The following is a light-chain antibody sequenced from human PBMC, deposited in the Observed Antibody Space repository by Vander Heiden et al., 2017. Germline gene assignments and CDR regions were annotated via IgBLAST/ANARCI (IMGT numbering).Light chain of an antibody. Sequence: DIQMTQSPSSLSASVGDRVTITCRASQSISSYLNWYQQKPGKAPKLLIYAASSLQSGVPSRFSRSRSGTDFTLTISSLQPEDFATYYCQQSDSTLRTFGQGTKVEIK. J-gene: IGKJ1*01. CDR2: AAS. V-gene: IGKV1-39*01. CDR1: QSISSY. CDR3: QQSDSTLRT.